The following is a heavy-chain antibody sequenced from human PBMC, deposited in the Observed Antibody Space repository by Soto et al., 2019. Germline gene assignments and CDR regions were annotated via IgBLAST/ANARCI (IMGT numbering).Heavy chain of an antibody. CDR2: INPNSGGT. Sequence: QVLLVQSGAEVKKPGASVNVSCKASGYTFTGYYMHWVRHSPGQGLEWMGWINPNSGGTNNAQKFHGRVTMTRDTSISTAYMELRRLRSDDTAVYYGARDLGSGSYYGVGDYWGTCTLVSLSS. J-gene: IGHJ4*02. CDR3: ARDLGSGSYYGVGDY. D-gene: IGHD1-26*01. V-gene: IGHV1-2*02. CDR1: GYTFTGYY.